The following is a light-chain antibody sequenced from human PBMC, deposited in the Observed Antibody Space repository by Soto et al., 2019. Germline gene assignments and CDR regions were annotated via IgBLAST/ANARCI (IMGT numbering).Light chain of an antibody. V-gene: IGLV1-51*01. CDR2: DNN. CDR1: SSNIGNNY. J-gene: IGLJ1*01. Sequence: QSVLTQPPSVSAAPGQKVTISCSGSSSNIGNNYVSWYQQLPGTAPKLLIYDNNKRPSGIPDRFSGSKSGTSATLGITGLQTGDEADYYCNSYTSSNTLVFGTGTKVTVL. CDR3: NSYTSSNTLV.